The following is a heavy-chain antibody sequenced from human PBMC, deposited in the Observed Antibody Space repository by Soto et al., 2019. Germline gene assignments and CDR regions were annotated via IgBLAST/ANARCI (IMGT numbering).Heavy chain of an antibody. CDR3: ARTTTVAGTPEFDY. CDR2: ISYDGTNK. D-gene: IGHD6-19*01. Sequence: QVQLVESGGGVVQPGRSLRLSCAASGFTFSSFSLHWVRQAPGKGLEWLALISYDGTNKYNADSVKGRFAISRDNSKNTLYLPLNSLRPEDTAVYYCARTTTVAGTPEFDYWGQGTLVTVS. V-gene: IGHV3-30*09. CDR1: GFTFSSFS. J-gene: IGHJ4*02.